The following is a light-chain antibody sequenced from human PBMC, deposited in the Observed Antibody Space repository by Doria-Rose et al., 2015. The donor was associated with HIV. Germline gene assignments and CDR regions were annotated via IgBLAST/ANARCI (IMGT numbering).Light chain of an antibody. V-gene: IGKV3-20*01. Sequence: TQSPGTLSLSPGERATLSCRASQSFSSTYLAWYQQKPGQAPSLLIYDGSTRATGIPDRCSASGSGTDFTLTINRLEPEDFALYYCHQYGTSWTFGQRTKVE. CDR1: QSFSSTY. CDR3: HQYGTSWT. J-gene: IGKJ1*01. CDR2: DGS.